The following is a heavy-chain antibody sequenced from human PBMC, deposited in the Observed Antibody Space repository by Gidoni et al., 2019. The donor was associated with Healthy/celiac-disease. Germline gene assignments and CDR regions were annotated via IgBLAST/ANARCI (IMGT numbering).Heavy chain of an antibody. J-gene: IGHJ4*02. CDR1: GFPFSSYW. D-gene: IGHD3-10*01. CDR3: ARDSGIGFDY. V-gene: IGHV3-7*01. CDR2: IKQDGSEK. Sequence: EVQLVESGGGLVQPGGSLRLSCPASGFPFSSYWRSWVRQAPGKGLEWVANIKQDGSEKYYVDSVKGRFTISRDNAKNSLYLQMNSLRAEDTAVYYCARDSGIGFDYWGQGTLVTVSS.